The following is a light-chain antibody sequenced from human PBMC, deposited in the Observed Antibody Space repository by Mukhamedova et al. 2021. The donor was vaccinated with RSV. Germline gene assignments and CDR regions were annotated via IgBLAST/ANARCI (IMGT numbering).Light chain of an antibody. CDR3: SSYTSSSTLV. J-gene: IGLJ2*01. Sequence: SITISCTGTSSDVGGYNYVSWYQQHPGKAPKLMIYEVSNRPSGVSNRFSGSKSGNTASLIISGLQAEDEADYYCSSYTSSSTLVF. CDR2: EVS. CDR1: SSDVGGYNY. V-gene: IGLV2-14*01.